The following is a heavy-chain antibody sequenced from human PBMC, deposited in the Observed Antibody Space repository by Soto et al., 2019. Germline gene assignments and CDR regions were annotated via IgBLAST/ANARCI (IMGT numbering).Heavy chain of an antibody. CDR1: GYSFTSYW. CDR3: ARLSPHCGGDCYPIDYYVMDV. J-gene: IGHJ6*02. D-gene: IGHD2-21*02. V-gene: IGHV5-10-1*01. Sequence: GESLKISCKGSGYSFTSYWISWVRQMPGKGLEWVGRIDPSDSYTNYSPSFQGHVTISADKSISTAYLQWSSLKASDTAMYYWARLSPHCGGDCYPIDYYVMDVWGQGTTVTVSS. CDR2: IDPSDSYT.